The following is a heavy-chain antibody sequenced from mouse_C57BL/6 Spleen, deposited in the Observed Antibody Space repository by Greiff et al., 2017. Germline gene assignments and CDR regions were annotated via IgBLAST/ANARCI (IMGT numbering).Heavy chain of an antibody. CDR2: IYPSDSDT. CDR1: GYTFTSYW. V-gene: IGHV1-61*01. CDR3: ARTGSCYAMDY. J-gene: IGHJ4*01. Sequence: QVQLQQPGAELVRPGSSVKLSCKASGYTFTSYWMDWVKQSPGQGLEWIGNIYPSDSDTHYNQKFKDKATLTVDKSSSTAYMQLSSLTSEVYAVYYCARTGSCYAMDYWGQGTSVTVSA. D-gene: IGHD4-1*01.